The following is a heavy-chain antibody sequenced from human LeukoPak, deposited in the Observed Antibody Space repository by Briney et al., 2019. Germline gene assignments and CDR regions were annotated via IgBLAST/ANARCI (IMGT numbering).Heavy chain of an antibody. CDR1: GLTFSRYW. J-gene: IGHJ4*02. D-gene: IGHD3-22*01. CDR2: INHDGSST. Sequence: GGSLRLSCAASGLTFSRYWMHWVRQAPGKGLVWVSRINHDGSSTTYADSVKGRFTISRDNAKNTLYLQMNSLRAEDTAVYYCARGGTYNYDSSGYSYYFDYWGQGTLVIVSS. V-gene: IGHV3-74*01. CDR3: ARGGTYNYDSSGYSYYFDY.